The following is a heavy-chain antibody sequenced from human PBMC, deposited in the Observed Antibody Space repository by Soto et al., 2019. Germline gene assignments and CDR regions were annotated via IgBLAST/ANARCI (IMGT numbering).Heavy chain of an antibody. V-gene: IGHV3-30*18. D-gene: IGHD1-26*01. CDR1: GFTFSSYG. CDR3: AKDISRNVGYMDV. J-gene: IGHJ6*03. CDR2: ISYDGSNK. Sequence: GGSLRLSCAASGFTFSSYGMHWVRQAPGKGLEWVAVISYDGSNKYYADSVKGRFTISRDNSKNTLYLQMNSLRAEDTAVYYCAKDISRNVGYMDVWGKGTTVTVSS.